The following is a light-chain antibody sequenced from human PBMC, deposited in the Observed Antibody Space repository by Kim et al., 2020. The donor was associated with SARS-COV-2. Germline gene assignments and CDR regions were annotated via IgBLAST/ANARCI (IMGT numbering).Light chain of an antibody. V-gene: IGLV3-10*01. CDR2: EEN. CDR3: YSAGDSGDHRV. J-gene: IGLJ3*02. Sequence: SYELTQPPSVSVSPGQTARITCSGDALPKKYASWYQQKSGQAPVLVIYEENKRPSGIPERFSGSRSGTMATLTISGAQVADEADYYCYSAGDSGDHRVFGGGTQLTVL. CDR1: ALPKKY.